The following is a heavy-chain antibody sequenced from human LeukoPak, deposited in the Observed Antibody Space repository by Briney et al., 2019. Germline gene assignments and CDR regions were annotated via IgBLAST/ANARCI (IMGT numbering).Heavy chain of an antibody. D-gene: IGHD1-26*01. CDR2: ISGSGGST. V-gene: IGHV3-23*01. CDR1: GFTFSSYA. Sequence: GGSLRLSCAASGFTFSSYAMSWVRQAPGKGLEGVSAISGSGGSTYYADSGKGRFTISRENSKNTLYPQMNSLRAGDTALYYCAKDLSPAGIVGAYFDYWGQGTLVTVSS. J-gene: IGHJ4*02. CDR3: AKDLSPAGIVGAYFDY.